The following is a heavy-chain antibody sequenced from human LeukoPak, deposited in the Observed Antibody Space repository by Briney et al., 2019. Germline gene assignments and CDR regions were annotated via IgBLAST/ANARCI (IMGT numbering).Heavy chain of an antibody. J-gene: IGHJ5*02. Sequence: SETLSLTCAVYGGSFSGYYWSWIRQPPGKGLEWIGYIYYSGSTNYNPSLKSRVTISVDTSKNQFSLKLSSVTAADTAVYYCAREFSYYYGSGSYEGWFDPWGQGTLVTVSS. D-gene: IGHD3-10*01. CDR1: GGSFSGYY. CDR2: IYYSGST. V-gene: IGHV4-59*01. CDR3: AREFSYYYGSGSYEGWFDP.